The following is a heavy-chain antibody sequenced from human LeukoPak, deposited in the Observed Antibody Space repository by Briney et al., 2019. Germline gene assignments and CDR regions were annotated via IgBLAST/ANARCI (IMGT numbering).Heavy chain of an antibody. J-gene: IGHJ4*02. Sequence: GGSLRLSCAASGFTFSSYGMHWVRQAPGKGLEWVAVIWYDGSNKYYADSVKGRFTISRDNSKNTLYLQMNSLRAEDTAVYYCAKEATTSSRGFDYFDYWGQGTLVTVSS. CDR1: GFTFSSYG. V-gene: IGHV3-33*06. D-gene: IGHD6-6*01. CDR2: IWYDGSNK. CDR3: AKEATTSSRGFDYFDY.